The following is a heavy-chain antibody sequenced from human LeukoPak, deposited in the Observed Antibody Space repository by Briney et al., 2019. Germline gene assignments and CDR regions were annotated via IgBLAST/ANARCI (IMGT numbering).Heavy chain of an antibody. CDR2: IIPIFGTA. D-gene: IGHD5-18*01. CDR3: ARGGYSYGYKYYYFDY. CDR1: GGTFSSYA. J-gene: IGHJ4*02. Sequence: SVKVSYKASGGTFSSYAISWVRQAPGQGLEWMGGIIPIFGTANYAQKFQGRVTITADESTSTAYMELSSLRSEDTAVYYCARGGYSYGYKYYYFDYWGQGTLVTVSS. V-gene: IGHV1-69*13.